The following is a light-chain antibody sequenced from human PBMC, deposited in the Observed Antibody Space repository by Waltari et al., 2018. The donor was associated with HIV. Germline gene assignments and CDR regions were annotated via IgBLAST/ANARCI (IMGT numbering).Light chain of an antibody. Sequence: QSALTQPASVSGSPGQSITISCTVTSSDVGYFNYVSWYQQHPGKAPKVILYDGNIGPSGVSKPFTGSNAGYTAVLTIAALRANDEADYYCKSFSASNTYVTGSGTRVTVL. CDR2: DGN. V-gene: IGLV2-14*01. CDR3: KSFSASNTYV. J-gene: IGLJ1*01. CDR1: SSDVGYFNY.